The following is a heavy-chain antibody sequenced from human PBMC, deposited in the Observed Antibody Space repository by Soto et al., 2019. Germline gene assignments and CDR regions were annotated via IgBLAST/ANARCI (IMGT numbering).Heavy chain of an antibody. CDR3: AKGRGYCSSTSCYVGSDY. D-gene: IGHD2-2*01. CDR2: ISGSGGST. Sequence: EVQLLESGGGLVQPGGSLRLSCAASGFTFSSYAMSWVRQAPGKGLEWVSAISGSGGSTYYADSVKGRFTISRDNSNNTLYVQMNSLRAEDTAVYYCAKGRGYCSSTSCYVGSDYWGQGTLVTVSS. V-gene: IGHV3-23*01. J-gene: IGHJ4*02. CDR1: GFTFSSYA.